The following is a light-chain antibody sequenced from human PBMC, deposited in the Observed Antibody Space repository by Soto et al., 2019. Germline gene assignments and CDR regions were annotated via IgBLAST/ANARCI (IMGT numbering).Light chain of an antibody. V-gene: IGKV3-15*01. CDR3: QQYNNWHRAT. J-gene: IGKJ4*01. CDR2: RTS. Sequence: EIVMTQSPATLSVSPGERATLSCRASQSISSNLAWYQQKPGQAPRLLMFRTSSRATGFPARFSGSGSGTEFNLTISSLQSEDFGVYYCQQYNNWHRATFGGGTKVEIK. CDR1: QSISSN.